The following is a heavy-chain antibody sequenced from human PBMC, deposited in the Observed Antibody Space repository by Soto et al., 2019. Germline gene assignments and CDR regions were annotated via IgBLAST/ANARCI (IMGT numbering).Heavy chain of an antibody. CDR3: AHSPLWFGEFFYFDY. CDR2: IYWDDDK. D-gene: IGHD3-10*01. CDR1: GFSLSTSGVG. V-gene: IGHV2-5*02. Sequence: QITLKESGPTLVKPTQPLTLTCTFSGFSLSTSGVGVGWIRQPPGKALEWLALIYWDDDKRYSPSLKSRLTITKYTCKNQEVLTMTNMDPVDTATYSCAHSPLWFGEFFYFDYWGQGPLVTVSS. J-gene: IGHJ4*02.